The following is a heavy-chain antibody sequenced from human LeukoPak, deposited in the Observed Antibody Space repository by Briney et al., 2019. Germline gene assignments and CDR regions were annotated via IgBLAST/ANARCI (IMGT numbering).Heavy chain of an antibody. CDR1: GFTFSSYG. CDR2: ISDDGKTE. D-gene: IGHD1-26*01. CDR3: TKEAASGSRYSFDY. V-gene: IGHV3-30*18. Sequence: GGSLRLSCAASGFTFSSYGMHWVRQAPGKGLEWVAVISDDGKTEYFADSVKGRFTISRDNSKNTLSLQTNSLRPDDTAVYYCTKEAASGSRYSFDYWGQGTLVTVSS. J-gene: IGHJ4*02.